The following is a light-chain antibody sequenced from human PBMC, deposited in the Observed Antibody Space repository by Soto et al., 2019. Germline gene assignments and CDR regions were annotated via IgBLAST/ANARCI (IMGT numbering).Light chain of an antibody. J-gene: IGLJ1*01. CDR2: EIT. CDR1: SSDVGGYNY. CDR3: SSYAGSSNFV. V-gene: IGLV2-8*01. Sequence: QSVLTQPPSASGSPGQSVTISCTGTSSDVGGYNYVSWYQQLPGKAPQLLIYEITKRPSGVPDRFSGSKSGNTASLTVSGLQVEDEADYYCSSYAGSSNFVFGTGTKLTVL.